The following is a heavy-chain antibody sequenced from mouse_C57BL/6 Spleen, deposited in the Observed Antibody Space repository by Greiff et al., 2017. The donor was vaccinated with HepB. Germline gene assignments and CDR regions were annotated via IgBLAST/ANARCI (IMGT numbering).Heavy chain of an antibody. CDR2: FYPGSGSI. D-gene: IGHD2-4*01. Sequence: QVHVKQSGAELVKPGASVKLSCKASGYTFTEYTIHWVKQRSGQGLEWIGWFYPGSGSIKYNEKFKDKATLTADKSSSTVYMELSRLTSEDSAVYFCARHGGSLYYDYSWFAYWGQGTLVTVSA. J-gene: IGHJ3*01. CDR1: GYTFTEYT. CDR3: ARHGGSLYYDYSWFAY. V-gene: IGHV1-62-2*01.